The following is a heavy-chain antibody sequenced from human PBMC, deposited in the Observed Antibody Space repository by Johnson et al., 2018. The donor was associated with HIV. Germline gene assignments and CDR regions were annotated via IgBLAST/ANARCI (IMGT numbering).Heavy chain of an antibody. Sequence: EVQLMESGGGVVRPGGSLRLSCAASGFTFDDYGMSWVRQAPGKGLEWVSGINWNGGSTGYADSVKGRFTISRDNAKNSMYLQMNSVRAEDTALYYCARGGGVGWDHDAFEIWGQGTMVTVSS. V-gene: IGHV3-20*04. CDR2: INWNGGST. J-gene: IGHJ3*02. D-gene: IGHD6-19*01. CDR1: GFTFDDYG. CDR3: ARGGGVGWDHDAFEI.